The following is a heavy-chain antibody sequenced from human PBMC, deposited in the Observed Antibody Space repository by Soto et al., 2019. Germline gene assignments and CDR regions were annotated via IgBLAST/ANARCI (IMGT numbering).Heavy chain of an antibody. V-gene: IGHV4-30-4*01. D-gene: IGHD4-17*01. CDR3: ARVRTVGYYYGMDV. J-gene: IGHJ6*02. Sequence: SETLSLTCTVSGGSISSGDYYWSWIRQPPGKGLEWIGYIYYSGNTYYDPSLQSRVSISVDTSKNQFSLKLSSVTAADTAVYYCARVRTVGYYYGMDVWGQGTTVTVSS. CDR2: IYYSGNT. CDR1: GGSISSGDYY.